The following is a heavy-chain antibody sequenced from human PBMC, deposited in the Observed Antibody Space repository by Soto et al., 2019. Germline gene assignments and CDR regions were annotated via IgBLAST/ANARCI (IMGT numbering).Heavy chain of an antibody. CDR3: ALYCSSTSCYEDYYYYYGMDA. V-gene: IGHV3-21*01. D-gene: IGHD2-2*01. Sequence: GGSLRLSCAASGFTFSSYSMNWVRQAPGKGLEWVSSISSSSSYIYYADSVKGRFTISRDNAKNSLYLQMNSLRAEDTAVYYCALYCSSTSCYEDYYYYYGMDAWGQGTTVTVSS. CDR1: GFTFSSYS. CDR2: ISSSSSYI. J-gene: IGHJ6*02.